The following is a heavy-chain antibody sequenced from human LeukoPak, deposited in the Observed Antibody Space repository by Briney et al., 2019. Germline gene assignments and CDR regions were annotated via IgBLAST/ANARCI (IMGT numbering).Heavy chain of an antibody. Sequence: GGSLRLSCAASGFTFSSYCMHWVRQAPGKGLEWVAVIWYDGSNKYYADSVKGRFTISRDNSKNTLYLQMNSLRAEDTAVYYCARAPYDFWSGYYNPTFDYWGQGTLVTVSS. CDR3: ARAPYDFWSGYYNPTFDY. CDR2: IWYDGSNK. D-gene: IGHD3-3*01. CDR1: GFTFSSYC. J-gene: IGHJ4*02. V-gene: IGHV3-33*01.